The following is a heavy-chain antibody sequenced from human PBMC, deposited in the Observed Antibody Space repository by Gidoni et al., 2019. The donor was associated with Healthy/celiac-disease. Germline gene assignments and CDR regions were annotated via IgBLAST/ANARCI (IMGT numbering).Heavy chain of an antibody. Sequence: EVQLLESGGGLVQPGGSLRLSCAASGFTFSSYAMSWVRQAPGKGLEWVSAISGSGGSTYYADSVKGRFTISRDNSKNTLYLQMNSLRAEDTAVYYCAKDYGGNSGGSYYFDYWGQGTLVTVSS. CDR3: AKDYGGNSGGSYYFDY. CDR1: GFTFSSYA. V-gene: IGHV3-23*01. J-gene: IGHJ4*02. CDR2: ISGSGGST. D-gene: IGHD4-17*01.